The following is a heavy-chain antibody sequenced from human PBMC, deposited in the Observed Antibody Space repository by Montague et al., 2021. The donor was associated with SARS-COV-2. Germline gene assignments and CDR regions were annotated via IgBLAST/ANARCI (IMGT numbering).Heavy chain of an antibody. D-gene: IGHD2-15*01. Sequence: SLRLSCAASGFTFSSYAMGWVRQAPGKGLEWVSVISGSGGDTYYADSVKGRFTISRDNFKNTQYLQMNSLRAEDAAVYYCAKTEAGYCSGGSCVVDYWGQGTLVIGSS. J-gene: IGHJ4*02. CDR1: GFTFSSYA. CDR2: ISGSGGDT. V-gene: IGHV3-23*01. CDR3: AKTEAGYCSGGSCVVDY.